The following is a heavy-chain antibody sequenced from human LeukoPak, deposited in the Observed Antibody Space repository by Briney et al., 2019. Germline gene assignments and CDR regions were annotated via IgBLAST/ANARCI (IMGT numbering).Heavy chain of an antibody. CDR2: LNHSGST. D-gene: IGHD2-2*01. V-gene: IGHV4-34*01. J-gene: IGHJ5*02. CDR3: ARGSIVVVPADNWFDP. CDR1: SGSLCGYL. Sequence: SETLSLTPVFQSGSLCGYLSCINRHLPSSILPPIAHLNHSGSTNYNPALKSRVTISVDTSKNQFSLKLSSVTAADTAVYYCARGSIVVVPADNWFDPWGQGTLVTVSS.